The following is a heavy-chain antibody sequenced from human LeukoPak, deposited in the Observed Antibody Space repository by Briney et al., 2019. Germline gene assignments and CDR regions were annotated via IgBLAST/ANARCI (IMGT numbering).Heavy chain of an antibody. D-gene: IGHD5-12*01. V-gene: IGHV4-34*01. CDR1: GGSFSGYY. CDR2: INHSGST. Sequence: SETLSLICAVYGGSFSGYYWSWIRQPPGKGLEWIGEINHSGSTNYNPSLKSRVTISVDTSKNQSSLKLSSVTAADTAVYYCAREKPLYSGYDWGYNWFDPWGQGTLVTVSS. CDR3: AREKPLYSGYDWGYNWFDP. J-gene: IGHJ5*02.